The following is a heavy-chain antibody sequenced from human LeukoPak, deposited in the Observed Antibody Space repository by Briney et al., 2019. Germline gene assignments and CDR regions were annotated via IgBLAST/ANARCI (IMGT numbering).Heavy chain of an antibody. CDR1: GFMFSAYA. CDR3: VSQSYSGSDNYYFHY. J-gene: IGHJ4*02. D-gene: IGHD1-26*01. V-gene: IGHV3-23*01. Sequence: GGSLRLSCVTSGFMFSAYAMSWVRQAPGKGLEWVSMSGSGERTYYTDSVKGRFTVSRDNSKNTLYLQMKSLRAEDTAVYYCVSQSYSGSDNYYFHYWGQGTLVAVAS. CDR2: MSGSGERT.